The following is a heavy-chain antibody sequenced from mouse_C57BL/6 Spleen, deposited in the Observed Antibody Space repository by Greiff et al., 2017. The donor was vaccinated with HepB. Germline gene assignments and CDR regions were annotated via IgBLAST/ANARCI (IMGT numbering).Heavy chain of an antibody. D-gene: IGHD2-2*01. CDR3: ARLYGYYWYFDV. V-gene: IGHV1-82*01. CDR1: GYAFSSSW. CDR2: IYTGDGDT. Sequence: VQLQQSGPELVKPGASVKISCKASGYAFSSSWMNWVKQRPGKGLEWIGRIYTGDGDTNYNGKFKGKATLTADKSSSTSYMQLSSLRSEDSAVYCCARLYGYYWYFDVWGTGTTVTVSS. J-gene: IGHJ1*03.